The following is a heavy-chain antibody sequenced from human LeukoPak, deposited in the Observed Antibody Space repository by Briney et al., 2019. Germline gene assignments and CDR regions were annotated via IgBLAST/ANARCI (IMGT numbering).Heavy chain of an antibody. V-gene: IGHV1-18*01. CDR1: GYTFTSYG. CDR3: ASVDDYGDYDTPTD. Sequence: ASVKVSCKASGYTFTSYGISWVRQAPGQGLEWMGWISAYNGNTNYAQKFQGRVTMTRDTSISTAYMELSRLRSDDTAVYYCASVDDYGDYDTPTDWGQGTLVTVSS. CDR2: ISAYNGNT. J-gene: IGHJ4*02. D-gene: IGHD4-17*01.